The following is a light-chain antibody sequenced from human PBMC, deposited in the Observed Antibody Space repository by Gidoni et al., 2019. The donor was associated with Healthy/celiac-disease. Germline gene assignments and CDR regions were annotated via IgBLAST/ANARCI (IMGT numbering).Light chain of an antibody. Sequence: QSVLTQPPSVSGAPGQRVTISCTGSSSTIGAGYDVHWYQQLPGTAPKLLIYGNSNRPSVVPDRFSGSKSGTSASLAITGLQAEDEADYYCQSYDSSLSGFWVFGGGTKLTVL. CDR3: QSYDSSLSGFWV. V-gene: IGLV1-40*01. J-gene: IGLJ3*02. CDR2: GNS. CDR1: SSTIGAGYD.